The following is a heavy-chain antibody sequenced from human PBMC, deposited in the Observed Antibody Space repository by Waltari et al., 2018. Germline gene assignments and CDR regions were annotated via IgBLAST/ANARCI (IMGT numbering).Heavy chain of an antibody. CDR1: GYTFTGYY. CDR3: ARPYDFWSGYQASDAFDI. J-gene: IGHJ3*02. Sequence: QVQLVQSGAEVKKPGASVTVSCKASGYTFTGYYMHWVRQAPGQGLEWMGWINPNSGGTNYAQKFQGRVTMTRDTSISTAYMELSRLRSDDTAVYYCARPYDFWSGYQASDAFDIWGQGTMVTVSS. CDR2: INPNSGGT. D-gene: IGHD3-3*01. V-gene: IGHV1-2*02.